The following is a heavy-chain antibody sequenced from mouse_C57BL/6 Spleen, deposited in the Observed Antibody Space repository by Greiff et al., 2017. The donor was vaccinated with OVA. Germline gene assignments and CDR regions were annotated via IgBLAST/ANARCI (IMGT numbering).Heavy chain of an antibody. D-gene: IGHD1-1*01. V-gene: IGHV10-1*01. Sequence: EVQVVESGGGLVQPKGSLKLSCAASGFSFNTYAMNWVRQAPGKGLEWVARIRSKSNNYATYYADSVKDRFTISRDDSESMLYLQMNNLKTEDTAMYYCVRLDYGSSYYYAMDYWGQGTSVTVSS. CDR2: IRSKSNNYAT. CDR1: GFSFNTYA. J-gene: IGHJ4*01. CDR3: VRLDYGSSYYYAMDY.